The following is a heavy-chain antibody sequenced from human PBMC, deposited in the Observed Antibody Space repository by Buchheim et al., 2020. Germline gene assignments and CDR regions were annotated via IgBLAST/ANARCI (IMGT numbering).Heavy chain of an antibody. CDR3: ARPKSGSYSYFDY. V-gene: IGHV4-39*01. D-gene: IGHD1-26*01. CDR2: IYYSGST. CDR1: GGSISSSSYY. J-gene: IGHJ4*02. Sequence: QLQLQESGPGLVKPSETLSLTCTVSGGSISSSSYYWGWIRQPPGKGLEWIGSIYYSGSTYYNPSLKSRVTISVDTSKNQFSRKLSSVTAADTAVYYCARPKSGSYSYFDYWGQGTL.